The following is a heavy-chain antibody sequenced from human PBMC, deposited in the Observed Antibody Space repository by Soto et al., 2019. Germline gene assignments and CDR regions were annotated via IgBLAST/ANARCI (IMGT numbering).Heavy chain of an antibody. CDR2: NNAGNGNT. D-gene: IGHD3-22*01. J-gene: IGHJ4*02. Sequence: QVQLGQAGGGGEKPGASRKVSFKASGYTFTCYCYHLVRQAPGQRPGWMGWNNAGNGNTKYSQKFQGRVTITRDTSASTAYMELSSLRSEDTAVYYCARDRADYYYDSSGYFDYWGQGTLVTVSS. V-gene: IGHV1-3*01. CDR1: GYTFTCYC. CDR3: ARDRADYYYDSSGYFDY.